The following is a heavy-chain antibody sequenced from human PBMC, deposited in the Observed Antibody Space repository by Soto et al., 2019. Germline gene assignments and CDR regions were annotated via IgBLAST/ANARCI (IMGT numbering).Heavy chain of an antibody. CDR3: ARGYDILTGLAYYYGMDV. CDR1: GYTFTSYG. V-gene: IGHV1-18*01. J-gene: IGHJ6*02. D-gene: IGHD3-9*01. Sequence: GASVKVSCKISGYTFTSYGISWARQAPGQGLEWMGWISTHNGDTNFAQKFQGRVTLTTDTSTNTAYMDLRSLTSDDTAVYYCARGYDILTGLAYYYGMDVWGQGTTVTVSS. CDR2: ISTHNGDT.